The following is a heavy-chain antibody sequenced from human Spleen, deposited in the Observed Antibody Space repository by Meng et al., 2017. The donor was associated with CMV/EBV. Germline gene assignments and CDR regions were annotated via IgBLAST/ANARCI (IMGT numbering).Heavy chain of an antibody. Sequence: SGPTLVKPTQTLTLTCTFSGFSLSTSRMCVSWVRQPSGKALEWLALIDWDDDKYYSTSLKTRLTISKDTSKNQVVLTMTNMDPVDTATYYCARILFDTSSNYYNGMDVWGQGTTVTVSS. CDR3: ARILFDTSSNYYNGMDV. J-gene: IGHJ6*02. V-gene: IGHV2-70*20. D-gene: IGHD6-6*01. CDR1: GFSLSTSRMC. CDR2: IDWDDDK.